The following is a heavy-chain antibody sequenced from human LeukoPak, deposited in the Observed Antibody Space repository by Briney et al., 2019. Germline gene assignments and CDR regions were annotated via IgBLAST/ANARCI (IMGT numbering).Heavy chain of an antibody. D-gene: IGHD3-3*01. CDR3: ARDHTTIFGVVIRAFDI. Sequence: ASVKVSCKASGYTFTSYGISWVRQAPGQGLEWMGWISAYNGNTNYAQKLQGRVTMTTDTSTSTAYMELRSLRSDDTAVYYCARDHTTIFGVVIRAFDIWGQGTMVTVSS. CDR1: GYTFTSYG. CDR2: ISAYNGNT. J-gene: IGHJ3*02. V-gene: IGHV1-18*01.